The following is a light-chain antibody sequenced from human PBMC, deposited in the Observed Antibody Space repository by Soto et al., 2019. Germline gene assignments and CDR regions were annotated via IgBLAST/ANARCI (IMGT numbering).Light chain of an antibody. J-gene: IGLJ3*02. Sequence: QSVLTQSSSASASLGSSVKLTCTLSSGHSSYIIAWHQQQPGKAPRYLMKLEGSGSYNKGSGVPDRFSGCSSGADRYLTISTLQFEDEADYYCETWDSNTRVFGGGTKLTVL. CDR1: SGHSSYI. CDR2: LEGSGSY. CDR3: ETWDSNTRV. V-gene: IGLV4-60*02.